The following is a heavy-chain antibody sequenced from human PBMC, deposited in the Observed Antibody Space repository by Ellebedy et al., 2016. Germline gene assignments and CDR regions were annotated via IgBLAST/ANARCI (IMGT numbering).Heavy chain of an antibody. Sequence: GGSLRLXCEASGFIFSNYAMTWVRRAPGKGLEWVSTISGSGDRTYNADSVKGRFTISRDNSKNTLYLQMYSLGAEDSAVYYCAKDGFRADCSSGSCYPFDYWGHGTLVTVSS. V-gene: IGHV3-23*01. D-gene: IGHD2-15*01. CDR3: AKDGFRADCSSGSCYPFDY. J-gene: IGHJ4*01. CDR1: GFIFSNYA. CDR2: ISGSGDRT.